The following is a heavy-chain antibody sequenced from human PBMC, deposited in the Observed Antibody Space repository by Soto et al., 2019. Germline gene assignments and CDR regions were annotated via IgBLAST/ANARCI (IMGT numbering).Heavy chain of an antibody. Sequence: EVQLVESGGGLVQPGGSLRLSCAASGFTFSNYWLAWVRQAPGKGLEWVANIKQDGSEKYYVDSVKGRFTISRDNAKNSLYLQMDTRRAEDTAVYYCAAGRAYFDYWGQGTLVSVSS. CDR1: GFTFSNYW. CDR2: IKQDGSEK. CDR3: AAGRAYFDY. J-gene: IGHJ4*02. V-gene: IGHV3-7*05.